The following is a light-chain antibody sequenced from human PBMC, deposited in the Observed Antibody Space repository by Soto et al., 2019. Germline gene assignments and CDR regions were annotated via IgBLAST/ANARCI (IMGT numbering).Light chain of an antibody. V-gene: IGLV1-44*01. Sequence: QSVLTQPPSASGTPGQRVTISCSGRSSNIGSNTVNWYQHLPGTAPKLLIHSNNQRPSGVPDRFSGSKSGTSASLAISGLQSEDGADYYCAAWDDSLNGWVFGGGTKLTVL. CDR2: SNN. CDR1: SSNIGSNT. CDR3: AAWDDSLNGWV. J-gene: IGLJ3*02.